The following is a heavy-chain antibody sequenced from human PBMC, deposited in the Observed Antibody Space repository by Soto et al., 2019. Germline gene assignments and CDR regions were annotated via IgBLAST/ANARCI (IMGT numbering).Heavy chain of an antibody. J-gene: IGHJ4*02. CDR2: ISGSGGST. CDR3: AKDPGYGDYATPVDY. CDR1: GFTFSSYA. V-gene: IGHV3-23*01. D-gene: IGHD4-17*01. Sequence: GGSLRLSCAASGFTFSSYAMSWVRQAPGKGLEWVSAISGSGGSTYYADSVKGRFTISRDNSKNTLYLQMNSLRAEDTAVYYCAKDPGYGDYATPVDYWGQGTLVTVSS.